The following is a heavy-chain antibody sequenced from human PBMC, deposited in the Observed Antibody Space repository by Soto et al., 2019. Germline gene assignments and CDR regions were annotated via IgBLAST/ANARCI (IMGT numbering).Heavy chain of an antibody. Sequence: QVQLVQSGAEVKKPGSSVKVSCKASGGTFSSYAINWVRQAPGQGLEWMGGIIPIFGTADYAQKFQGRVTITSDESTTTAYMQLSSLRSEDTAVYYCASVAATYYYCGMDVWGQGTTVTVSS. CDR1: GGTFSSYA. CDR3: ASVAATYYYCGMDV. J-gene: IGHJ6*02. D-gene: IGHD1-26*01. V-gene: IGHV1-69*05. CDR2: IIPIFGTA.